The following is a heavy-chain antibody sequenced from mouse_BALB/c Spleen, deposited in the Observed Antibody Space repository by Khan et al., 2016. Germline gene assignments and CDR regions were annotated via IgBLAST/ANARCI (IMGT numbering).Heavy chain of an antibody. V-gene: IGHV1-80*01. CDR2: IYPGDGDT. Sequence: QVQLQQSGAELVRPGSSVKISCKASGYAFSSYWMNWVKQRPGQGLEWIGQIYPGDGDTNYNGKFKGKATLTAAKSSSTAYMQLSSLTSEDSAVYVCARVSSSGYVAWFAYWGQGTLVTVSA. CDR3: ARVSSSGYVAWFAY. D-gene: IGHD3-1*01. J-gene: IGHJ3*01. CDR1: GYAFSSYW.